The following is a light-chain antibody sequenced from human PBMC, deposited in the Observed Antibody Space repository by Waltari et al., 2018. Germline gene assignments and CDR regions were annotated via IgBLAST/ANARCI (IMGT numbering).Light chain of an antibody. Sequence: EIVMTQSPATLSVSPGERATLSCRASQSVSSNLAWYQQKPGQAPRLLIYGVSTRATGIPARFSGSGSGTEFTRTISSLQSEDFAVYYCQQYNNWPRTFGQGTKLEIK. V-gene: IGKV3-15*01. CDR2: GVS. CDR1: QSVSSN. CDR3: QQYNNWPRT. J-gene: IGKJ2*01.